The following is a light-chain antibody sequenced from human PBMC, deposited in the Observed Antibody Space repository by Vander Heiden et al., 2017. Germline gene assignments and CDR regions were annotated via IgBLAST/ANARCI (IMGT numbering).Light chain of an antibody. CDR3: CSYAGSRTFVV. CDR1: SSDVGSYNR. Sequence: QSALTQPASVSGSPGRSIPISCTGSSSDVGSYNRVSWYQQHPGKAPKLIIYEAIKRPSGVSDRFSASKSGNTASLTISGLQVQDEADYYCCSYAGSRTFVVIGGGTKLTVL. J-gene: IGLJ3*02. CDR2: EAI. V-gene: IGLV2-23*02.